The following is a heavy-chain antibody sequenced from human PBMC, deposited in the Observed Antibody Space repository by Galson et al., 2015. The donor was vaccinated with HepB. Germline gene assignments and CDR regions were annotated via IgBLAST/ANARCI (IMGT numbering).Heavy chain of an antibody. CDR3: GVVLSGSWEYDAFDI. V-gene: IGHV3-30*02. Sequence: SLRLSCAASGFTFSNYGMHWVRQAPGKGLEWVAYIRYDGSNKYYADSVKGRFTISRDNSKNTLYLQTNSLRAEDTAVYYCGVVLSGSWEYDAFDIGGPGTMVTVSP. D-gene: IGHD6-13*01. CDR1: GFTFSNYG. CDR2: IRYDGSNK. J-gene: IGHJ3*02.